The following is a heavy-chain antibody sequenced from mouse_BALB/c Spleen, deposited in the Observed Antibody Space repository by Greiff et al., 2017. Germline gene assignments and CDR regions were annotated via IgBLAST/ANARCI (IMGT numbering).Heavy chain of an antibody. D-gene: IGHD4-1*02. CDR3: ARATGRGYAMDY. J-gene: IGHJ4*01. CDR1: GYTFTDYA. Sequence: QVQLQQSGAELVRPGVSVKISCKGSGYTFTDYAMHWVKQSHAKSLEWIGVISTYYGDASYNQKFKGKATMTVDKSSSTAYMELARLTSEDSAIYYCARATGRGYAMDYWGQGTSVTVSS. CDR2: ISTYYGDA. V-gene: IGHV1S137*01.